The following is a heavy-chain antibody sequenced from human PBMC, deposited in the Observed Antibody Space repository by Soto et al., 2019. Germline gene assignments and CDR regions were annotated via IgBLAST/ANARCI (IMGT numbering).Heavy chain of an antibody. CDR2: ISYDGSNK. V-gene: IGHV3-30*18. J-gene: IGHJ6*03. CDR3: AKDGCSSTSCHYYYMDV. Sequence: SLRLSCAASGFTFSSYGMHWVRQAPGKGLEWVAVISYDGSNKYYADSVKGRFTISRDNSKNTLYLQMNSLRAEDTAVYYCAKDGCSSTSCHYYYMDVWGKGTTVTVSS. D-gene: IGHD2-2*01. CDR1: GFTFSSYG.